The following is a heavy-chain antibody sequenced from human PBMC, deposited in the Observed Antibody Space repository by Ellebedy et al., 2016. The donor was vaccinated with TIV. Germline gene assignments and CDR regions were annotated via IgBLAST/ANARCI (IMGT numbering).Heavy chain of an antibody. Sequence: GGSLRLXXAASAFTFSSYWMSWVRQAPGKGLEWVANINQDGSDKYYVDSVKGRFAISRDNAKNSLYLQMNSLRAEDTAGYYCVRGTDYWGQGTLVTVSS. V-gene: IGHV3-7*01. CDR1: AFTFSSYW. J-gene: IGHJ4*02. CDR2: INQDGSDK. CDR3: VRGTDY. D-gene: IGHD3-10*01.